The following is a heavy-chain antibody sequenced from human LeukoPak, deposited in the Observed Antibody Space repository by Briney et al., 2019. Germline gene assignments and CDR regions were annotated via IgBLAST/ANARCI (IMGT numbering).Heavy chain of an antibody. CDR3: TRGLRCYYDTDGYTWGGFDI. V-gene: IGHV1-18*01. D-gene: IGHD3-22*01. Sequence: GASVKVTCKASGYTFTSYGITWVRQPPGQGLEWMGCISPYNGNTNDAQKIQGTITMTTDTSTRTAYMELRRLMSVDTAVYYGTRGLRCYYDTDGYTWGGFDIWGQGTMVTVSS. CDR2: ISPYNGNT. J-gene: IGHJ3*02. CDR1: GYTFTSYG.